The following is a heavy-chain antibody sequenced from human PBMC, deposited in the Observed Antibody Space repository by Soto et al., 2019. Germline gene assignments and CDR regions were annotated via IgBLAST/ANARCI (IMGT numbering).Heavy chain of an antibody. CDR1: GFTFSNHA. CDR3: AKIQERGVRTMDV. D-gene: IGHD3-16*01. Sequence: GGSLRLSCAASGFTFSNHAMTWVRQAPGKGLEWVSVISDSGGFTYYADSVKGRFTISRDNSKNTLFLQMNSLRAEDTAIYYCAKIQERGVRTMDVWGKGTTVTVSS. V-gene: IGHV3-23*01. CDR2: ISDSGGFT. J-gene: IGHJ6*03.